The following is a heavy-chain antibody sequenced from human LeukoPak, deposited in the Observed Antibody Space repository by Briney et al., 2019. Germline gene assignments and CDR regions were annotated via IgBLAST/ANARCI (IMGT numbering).Heavy chain of an antibody. CDR2: ISYDGSNK. V-gene: IGHV3-30*03. D-gene: IGHD6-19*01. CDR1: GFTFSSYG. J-gene: IGHJ5*02. CDR3: ARDLIAVAGS. Sequence: GRSLRLSCAASGFTFSSYGMHWVRQAPGKGLEWVAVISYDGSNKYYADSVKGRFTISRDNSKNTLYLQMNSLRAEDTAVYYCARDLIAVAGSWGQGTLVTVSS.